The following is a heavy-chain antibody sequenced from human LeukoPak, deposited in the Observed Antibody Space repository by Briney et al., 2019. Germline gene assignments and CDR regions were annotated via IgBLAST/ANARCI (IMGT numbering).Heavy chain of an antibody. CDR3: ARDRKRWLLRSYYMDV. V-gene: IGHV3-7*01. J-gene: IGHJ6*03. D-gene: IGHD5-24*01. Sequence: GGSLRLSCAASGFTFSSYWMSWVRQAPGKGLEWVANIKQDGSEKYYVDSVKGRFTISRDNAKNSLYLQMNSLRAEDTAVYCCARDRKRWLLRSYYMDVWGKGTTVTISS. CDR1: GFTFSSYW. CDR2: IKQDGSEK.